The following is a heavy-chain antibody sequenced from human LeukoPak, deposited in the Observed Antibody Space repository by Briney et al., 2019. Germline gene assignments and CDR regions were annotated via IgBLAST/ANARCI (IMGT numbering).Heavy chain of an antibody. Sequence: ASVKVSCKASGYTFTSYGFTWVRQAPGQGLEWMGWISGYNGNTNYAQKLQGRVTMTTDTSTSTAYMELTSLRSDDTAVYYCATPPYDLDYYYYYMDVWGKGTTVTVSS. V-gene: IGHV1-18*01. CDR1: GYTFTSYG. CDR2: ISGYNGNT. CDR3: ATPPYDLDYYYYYMDV. J-gene: IGHJ6*03. D-gene: IGHD3-3*01.